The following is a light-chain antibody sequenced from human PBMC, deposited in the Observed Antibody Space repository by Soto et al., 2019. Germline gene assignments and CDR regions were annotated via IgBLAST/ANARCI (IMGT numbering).Light chain of an antibody. J-gene: IGKJ4*01. CDR2: DAS. V-gene: IGKV1-33*01. Sequence: DIQMTQSPSSLSASVGERVTISCQASEDIRNYVNWFQPKPGKAPKVLIYDASNLETGVPSRFSVSGSGTDFTFTISSVKPEDIAIYDCQQYENDLTFGGGTKLDIK. CDR1: EDIRNY. CDR3: QQYENDLT.